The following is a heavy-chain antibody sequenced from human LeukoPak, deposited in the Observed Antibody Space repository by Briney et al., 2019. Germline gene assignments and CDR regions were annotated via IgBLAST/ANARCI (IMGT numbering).Heavy chain of an antibody. CDR2: IYYSGST. J-gene: IGHJ3*02. D-gene: IGHD2-21*01. CDR1: GGSISSSSYY. V-gene: IGHV4-39*01. Sequence: SETLSLTCTVSGGSISSSSYYWGWIRQPPGKGLEWIGRIYYSGSTYYNPSLKSRVTISVDTSKHQFSLKLSSVTAADTAVYYCARVPSVIDAFDIWGQGTMVTVSS. CDR3: ARVPSVIDAFDI.